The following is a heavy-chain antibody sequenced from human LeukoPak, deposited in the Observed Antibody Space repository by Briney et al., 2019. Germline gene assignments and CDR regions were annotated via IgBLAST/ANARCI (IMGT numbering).Heavy chain of an antibody. Sequence: WGSLRLSCAASGFTFSSYDMQWVRHTAAQGLEGGSTIGAIADTYYLASVKGRFTSSRENAKNSLYLQMNSLRAGDTAVYYCARGGDFGYSYGGYYYMDVWGKGTTVTVSS. CDR3: ARGGDFGYSYGGYYYMDV. CDR2: IGAIADT. J-gene: IGHJ6*03. D-gene: IGHD5-18*01. CDR1: GFTFSSYD. V-gene: IGHV3-13*01.